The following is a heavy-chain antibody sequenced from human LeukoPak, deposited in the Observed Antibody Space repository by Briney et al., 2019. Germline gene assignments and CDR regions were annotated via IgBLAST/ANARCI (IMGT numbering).Heavy chain of an antibody. V-gene: IGHV3-33*01. Sequence: PGGSLRLSCAASGFTFSSYGMHWVRQAPGKGLEWVAVIWYDGSNKYYADSVKGRFTISRDNSKNTLYLQMNSLRAEDTAVYYCARDDPITVTYFDYWGQGTLVTVSS. D-gene: IGHD4-17*01. CDR2: IWYDGSNK. J-gene: IGHJ4*02. CDR3: ARDDPITVTYFDY. CDR1: GFTFSSYG.